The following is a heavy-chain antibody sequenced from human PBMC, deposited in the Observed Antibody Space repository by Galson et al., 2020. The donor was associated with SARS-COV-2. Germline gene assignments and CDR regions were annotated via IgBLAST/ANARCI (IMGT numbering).Heavy chain of an antibody. V-gene: IGHV4-61*02. CDR1: GSSISSSTYF. Sequence: SETLSLTCSVPGSSISSSTYFWSWIRQPAGKGLEWIGRVYNSGSNSYNPSLSSRVTLSIDTSKNQFSLKVSSVTAADTAVYYCASYRLGWVGPWGQGMLVTFSS. J-gene: IGHJ5*02. CDR3: ASYRLGWVGP. D-gene: IGHD3-16*01. CDR2: VYNSGSN.